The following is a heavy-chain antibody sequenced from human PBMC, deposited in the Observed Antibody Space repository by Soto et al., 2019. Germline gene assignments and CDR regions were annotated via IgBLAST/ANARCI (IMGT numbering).Heavy chain of an antibody. CDR1: VFSLSTRGVG. D-gene: IGHD2-15*01. CDR3: ARSEYFCSADSCHPPFSF. J-gene: IGHJ4*02. Sequence: SGPALVNPTQTLTLTCTFSVFSLSTRGVGVGLIRQPPGKALEWLALIYWYDDKRYSPSLKNRVSITKDTPKNQVVLTMTNMDPVDTAPYYCARSEYFCSADSCHPPFSFWGQGTLVTVSS. CDR2: IYWYDDK. V-gene: IGHV2-5*01.